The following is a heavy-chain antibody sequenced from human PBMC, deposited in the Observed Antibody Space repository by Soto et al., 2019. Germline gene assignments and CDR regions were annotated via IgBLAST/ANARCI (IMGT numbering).Heavy chain of an antibody. CDR2: INAGNGNT. J-gene: IGHJ6*02. CDR1: GYTFTSYA. D-gene: IGHD3-16*02. V-gene: IGHV1-3*01. CDR3: ARDTPSMITFGGVIASYYGMDV. Sequence: ASVKVSCKASGYTFTSYAMHWVRQAPGQRLEWMGWINAGNGNTKYSQKFQGRVTMTRDTSTSTVYMELSSLRSEDTAVYYCARDTPSMITFGGVIASYYGMDVWGQGTTVTVSS.